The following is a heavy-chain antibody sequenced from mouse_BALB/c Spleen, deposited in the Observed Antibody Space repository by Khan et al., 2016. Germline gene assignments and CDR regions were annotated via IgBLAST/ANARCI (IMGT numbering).Heavy chain of an antibody. CDR1: GFNIKDTY. V-gene: IGHV14-3*02. J-gene: IGHJ4*01. D-gene: IGHD2-2*01. CDR2: IDPANGDS. Sequence: VQLKQSGAELVKPGASVKVSCTASGFNIKDTYMHWVKQRPEQGLEWIGRIDPANGDSKYDPKFQGRATIPSDTSSNTVYLQLNTLTSEDTDVYYCSRSGYDLYYYALDYWGQGTSITVSS. CDR3: SRSGYDLYYYALDY.